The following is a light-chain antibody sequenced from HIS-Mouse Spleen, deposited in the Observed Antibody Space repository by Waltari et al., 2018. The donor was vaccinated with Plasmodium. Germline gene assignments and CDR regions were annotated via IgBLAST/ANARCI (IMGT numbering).Light chain of an antibody. J-gene: IGLJ3*02. Sequence: QPVLTQPPSSSASPGESARLTCTLPSDINVGSYTIYWYQQTPGSPPRYLLYYSSDSDKGQGSGFPSRFSGSKDASANTGILLISGLQSEDEADYYCMIWPSNASGVFGGGTKLTVL. V-gene: IGLV5-37*01. CDR2: YSSDSDK. CDR3: MIWPSNASGV. CDR1: SDINVGSYT.